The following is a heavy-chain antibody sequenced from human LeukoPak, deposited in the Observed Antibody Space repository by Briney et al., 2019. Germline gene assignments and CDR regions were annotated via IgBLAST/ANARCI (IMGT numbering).Heavy chain of an antibody. V-gene: IGHV3-11*04. CDR3: ARARSVVPAALPDYYYYYMDV. Sequence: PGGSLRLSCAASGFTFSDYYMSWLRQAPGKGLEWVSYISSSGSTIYYADSVKGRFTISRDNAKNSLYLQMNSLRAEDTAVYYCARARSVVPAALPDYYYYYMDVWGKGTTVTVSS. CDR2: ISSSGSTI. J-gene: IGHJ6*03. CDR1: GFTFSDYY. D-gene: IGHD2-2*01.